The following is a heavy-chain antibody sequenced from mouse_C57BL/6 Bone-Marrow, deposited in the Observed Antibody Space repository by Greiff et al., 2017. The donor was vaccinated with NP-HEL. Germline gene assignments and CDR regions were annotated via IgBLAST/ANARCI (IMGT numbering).Heavy chain of an antibody. CDR1: GFNIKDDY. CDR3: TTSSSYWYFDV. J-gene: IGHJ1*03. D-gene: IGHD1-1*01. Sequence: EVKVEESGAELVRPGASVKLSCTASGFNIKDDYMHWVKQRPEQGLEWIGWIDPENGDTEYASKFQGKATITADTSSNTAYLQLSSLTSEDTAVYYCTTSSSYWYFDVWGTGTTVTVSS. CDR2: IDPENGDT. V-gene: IGHV14-4*01.